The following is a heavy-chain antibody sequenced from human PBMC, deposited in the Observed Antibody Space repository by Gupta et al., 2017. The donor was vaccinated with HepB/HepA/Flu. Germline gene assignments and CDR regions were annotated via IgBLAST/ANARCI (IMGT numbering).Heavy chain of an antibody. V-gene: IGHV1-3*04. CDR3: AREGRYGEYVGY. D-gene: IGHD4-17*01. CDR1: GYIFTSYA. J-gene: IGHJ4*02. Sequence: QVQLVQSGAEVKKPGASVKVSCKASGYIFTSYAMHWVRQAPGQRLEWMGWINTDNDDTKYSQRFQGRVTFIRDTSATTAYMELSSLRSEDTAVYYCAREGRYGEYVGYWGQGTLVTVSS. CDR2: INTDNDDT.